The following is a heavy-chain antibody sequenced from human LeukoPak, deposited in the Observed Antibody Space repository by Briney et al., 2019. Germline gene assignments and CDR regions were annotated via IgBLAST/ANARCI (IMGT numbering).Heavy chain of an antibody. CDR1: GGSISGSSYY. CDR2: IYYSGST. D-gene: IGHD3-9*01. J-gene: IGHJ4*02. V-gene: IGHV4-39*01. CDR3: ARGSYDVLTGYSTLGEY. Sequence: PSETLSLTCSVSGGSISGSSYYWGWIRQPPGKGLEWIGSIYYSGSTYYSASLKSRITISMDTSKNQVSLNLSSVTAADTAVYYCARGSYDVLTGYSTLGEYWGQGTLVTVSS.